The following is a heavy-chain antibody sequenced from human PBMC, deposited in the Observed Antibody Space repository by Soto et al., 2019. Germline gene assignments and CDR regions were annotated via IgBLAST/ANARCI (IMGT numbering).Heavy chain of an antibody. D-gene: IGHD5-18*01. CDR1: GGTFSSYA. CDR3: ARSAGTAIYYYYGMDV. J-gene: IGHJ6*02. Sequence: SVKVSCKASGGTFSSYASSWERQAPGQGLEWMGGIIPIFGTANYAQKFQGIVTITADKSTSTAYMELSSLRSEDTAVYYCARSAGTAIYYYYGMDVWGHGTTVSASS. V-gene: IGHV1-69*06. CDR2: IIPIFGTA.